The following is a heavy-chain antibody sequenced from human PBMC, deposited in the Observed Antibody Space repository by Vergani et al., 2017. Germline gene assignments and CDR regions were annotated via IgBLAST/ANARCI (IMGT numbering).Heavy chain of an antibody. J-gene: IGHJ4*02. D-gene: IGHD1-20*01. CDR2: IRSKAYGGTT. Sequence: EVQLVESGGGLVQPGWSLRLSCTASGFTFGDYAMSWFRQAPGKGLEWVGFIRSKAYGGTTEYAASVKGRFTISRDDSKSIAYLQMNSLKTEDTAVYYCASSVDNWNDLGYWGQGTLVTVSS. CDR1: GFTFGDYA. V-gene: IGHV3-49*03. CDR3: ASSVDNWNDLGY.